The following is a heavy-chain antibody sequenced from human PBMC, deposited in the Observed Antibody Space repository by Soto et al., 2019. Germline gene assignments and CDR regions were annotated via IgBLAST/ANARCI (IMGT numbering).Heavy chain of an antibody. D-gene: IGHD3-10*01. V-gene: IGHV1-2*02. CDR3: ARDYGSGSYYTGGLDS. Sequence: ASVKVSCKASGYTFTGYYIHWVRQAPGQGLEWMGWINPNSGDTNYAQKFQGRVTMTRDTSISTAYMELSRLRSDDTAVYYCARDYGSGSYYTGGLDSWGQGTLVTVSS. CDR1: GYTFTGYY. CDR2: INPNSGDT. J-gene: IGHJ4*02.